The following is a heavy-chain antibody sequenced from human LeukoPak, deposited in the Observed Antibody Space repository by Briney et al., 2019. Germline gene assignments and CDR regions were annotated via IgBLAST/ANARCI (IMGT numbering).Heavy chain of an antibody. V-gene: IGHV4-59*04. Sequence: SETLSLTCTVSGGSISSYYWSWIRQPPGKGLEWIGYIYYSGSTYYNPSLGSRVTMSIDNTKNQFSLKLTSVTASDTAIYCCAGNSYYSVDYWGQGTLVTVSS. J-gene: IGHJ4*02. CDR2: IYYSGST. CDR3: AGNSYYSVDY. CDR1: GGSISSYY. D-gene: IGHD3-22*01.